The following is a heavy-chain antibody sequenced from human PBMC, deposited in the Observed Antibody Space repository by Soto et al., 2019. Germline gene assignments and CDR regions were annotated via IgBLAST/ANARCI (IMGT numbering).Heavy chain of an antibody. V-gene: IGHV4-30-4*01. J-gene: IGHJ5*02. CDR2: IYYSGST. Sequence: TSETLSLTCTVSGVSIISGDYYWSLIRQPPGKGLEWIGYIYYSGSTYYNPSLKSRVTISVDTSKNQFSLKLSSVTAADTAVYYCARADVDTAMVPFDPWGQRNPVPVSS. D-gene: IGHD5-18*01. CDR3: ARADVDTAMVPFDP. CDR1: GVSIISGDYY.